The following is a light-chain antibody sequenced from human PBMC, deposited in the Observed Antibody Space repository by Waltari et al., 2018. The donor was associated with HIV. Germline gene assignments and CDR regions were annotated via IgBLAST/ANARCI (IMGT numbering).Light chain of an antibody. V-gene: IGLV2-14*03. CDR3: SSYTSSSTWV. Sequence: QSALTQPASVSGSPGQSITISCTGTSSDVGIYNYVSWYQHHPGKAPKLIIYDVSNRPSGVSNRFSGSKSGNTASLTISGLQAEDEADYYCSSYTSSSTWVFGGGTKLTVL. J-gene: IGLJ3*02. CDR2: DVS. CDR1: SSDVGIYNY.